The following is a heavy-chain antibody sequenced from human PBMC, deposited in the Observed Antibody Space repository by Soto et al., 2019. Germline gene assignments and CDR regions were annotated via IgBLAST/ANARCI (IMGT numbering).Heavy chain of an antibody. V-gene: IGHV4-31*03. CDR1: GGSISSGGYY. CDR3: ARDLSGYYDNWFDP. Sequence: PSETLSLTCTVSGGSISSGGYYWSWIRQHPGKGLEWIGYIYYSGSTYYNPSLKSRVTISVDTSKNQFSLKLSSVTAADTAVYYCARDLSGYYDNWFDPWGQGTLVTVSS. D-gene: IGHD3-22*01. J-gene: IGHJ5*02. CDR2: IYYSGST.